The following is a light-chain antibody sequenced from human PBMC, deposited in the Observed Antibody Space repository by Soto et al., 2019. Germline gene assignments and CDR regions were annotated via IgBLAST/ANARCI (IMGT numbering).Light chain of an antibody. CDR3: QQTYSSLWT. J-gene: IGKJ1*01. CDR2: VAS. Sequence: DIQMTQSPSSLSASVGDRVTITCRASQSISNYLNWYQQKPGKAPTLLIYVASSLQSGVPSRFSGSGSGTDFTLTITSVLPEDCATYYCQQTYSSLWTFGQGTMVEIK. V-gene: IGKV1-39*01. CDR1: QSISNY.